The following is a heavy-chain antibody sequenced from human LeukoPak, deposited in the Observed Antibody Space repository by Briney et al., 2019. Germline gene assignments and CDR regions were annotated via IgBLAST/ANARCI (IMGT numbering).Heavy chain of an antibody. CDR2: ISSSGSTI. V-gene: IGHV3-11*01. J-gene: IGHJ6*02. D-gene: IGHD3-22*01. CDR1: GFTFSDYY. CDR3: ARGPDYYDSSGYWHYYGMDV. Sequence: GGSLRLSCAASGFTFSDYYMSWIRQAPGKGLEWVSYISSSGSTIYYADSVKGRFTISRDNAKNSLYLQMNSLRAEDTAVYYCARGPDYYDSSGYWHYYGMDVWGQGTTVTVSS.